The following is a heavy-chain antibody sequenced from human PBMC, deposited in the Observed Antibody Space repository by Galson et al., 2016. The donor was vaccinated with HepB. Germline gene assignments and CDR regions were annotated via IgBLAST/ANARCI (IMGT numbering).Heavy chain of an antibody. V-gene: IGHV4-39*01. J-gene: IGHJ6*02. D-gene: IGHD3-10*01. Sequence: SETLSLTCTVSGGSISGSNYYWGWIRQPPGKGLEWMGSMYNSGITHYNPSLKSLVTISVDTSKLQFSLRLSSVTAADTAVYYCARHMGRGVIYGMDVWGQGTTVTVSS. CDR1: GGSISGSNYY. CDR2: MYNSGIT. CDR3: ARHMGRGVIYGMDV.